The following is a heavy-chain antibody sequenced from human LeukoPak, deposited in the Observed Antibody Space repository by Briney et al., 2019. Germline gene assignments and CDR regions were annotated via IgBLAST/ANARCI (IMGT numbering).Heavy chain of an antibody. Sequence: PETLSLTCVVSDDSFSSHYWTWIRQPPGKGLEWIGYISYIGRTNYNPSLKSRVTISIDTSKNQFSLKLTSVTAADTAVYYCARVLQNYYHLDVWGKGTTVTVSS. CDR1: DDSFSSHY. J-gene: IGHJ6*03. CDR2: ISYIGRT. CDR3: ARVLQNYYHLDV. D-gene: IGHD3-3*01. V-gene: IGHV4-59*11.